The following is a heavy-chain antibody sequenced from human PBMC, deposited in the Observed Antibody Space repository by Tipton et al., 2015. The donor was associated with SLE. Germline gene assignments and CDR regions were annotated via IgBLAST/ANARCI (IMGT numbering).Heavy chain of an antibody. D-gene: IGHD4-11*01. CDR2: IRYDGSNK. Sequence: SLRLSCAASGFTFSSYGMHWVRQAPGKGLEWVAFIRYDGSNKYHADSVKGRFTISRDNSKNTLYLQMNSLRAEDTAVYYCAKVTTDYSNYEGSDYWGQGTLVTVSS. J-gene: IGHJ4*02. CDR1: GFTFSSYG. V-gene: IGHV3-30*02. CDR3: AKVTTDYSNYEGSDY.